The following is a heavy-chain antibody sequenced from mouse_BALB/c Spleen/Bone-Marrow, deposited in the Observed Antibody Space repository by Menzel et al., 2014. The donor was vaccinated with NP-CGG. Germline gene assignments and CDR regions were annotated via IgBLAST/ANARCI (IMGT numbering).Heavy chain of an antibody. CDR3: ARGGNWDDFDV. V-gene: IGHV5-17*02. CDR1: GFTFSSFG. Sequence: EVKLMESGGGLVQPGGSRKLSCAASGFTFSSFGMHWVRQAPEKGLEWVAYISSGSTAICYADTVKGRFTISRDNPENTLFLQMTSLRSEDTAMYYCARGGNWDDFDVWGAGTTVTVSS. J-gene: IGHJ1*01. CDR2: ISSGSTAI. D-gene: IGHD4-1*01.